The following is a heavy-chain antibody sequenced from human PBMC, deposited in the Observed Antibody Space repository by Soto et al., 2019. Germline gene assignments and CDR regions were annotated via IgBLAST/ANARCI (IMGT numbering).Heavy chain of an antibody. CDR3: AREDSVVVVAATIDYCYGMDV. Sequence: QVQLVQSGAEVKKPGSSVKVSCKASGGTFSSYAISWVRQAPGQGLEWLGGIIPIFGTANYAQKFQGRVTITADESTSTAYMELSSLRSEDTAVYYCAREDSVVVVAATIDYCYGMDVWVQGNTVTVSS. D-gene: IGHD2-15*01. CDR2: IIPIFGTA. V-gene: IGHV1-69*01. CDR1: GGTFSSYA. J-gene: IGHJ6*02.